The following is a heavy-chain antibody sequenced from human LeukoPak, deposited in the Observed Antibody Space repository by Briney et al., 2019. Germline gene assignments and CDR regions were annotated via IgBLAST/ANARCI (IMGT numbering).Heavy chain of an antibody. CDR1: GGTFSSYA. J-gene: IGHJ5*02. D-gene: IGHD3-10*01. Sequence: ASVKVSCKASGGTFSSYAISWVRQAPGQGLEWMGGIIPIFGTANYAQKFQGRVTITADESTSTAYMELSSLRSEDTAVYYCAPQTLYYTGSGWLMRFDPWGQGTLVTVFS. V-gene: IGHV1-69*13. CDR3: APQTLYYTGSGWLMRFDP. CDR2: IIPIFGTA.